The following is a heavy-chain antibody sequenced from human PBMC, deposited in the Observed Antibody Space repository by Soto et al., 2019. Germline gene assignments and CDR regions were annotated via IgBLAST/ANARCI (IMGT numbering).Heavy chain of an antibody. D-gene: IGHD6-13*01. Sequence: SETLSLTCTFSGGSISSSSYYWGWIRQPPGKGLEWIGSIYYSGSTYYNPSLKSRVTISVDTSKNQFSLKLSSVTAADTAVYYCASPHSSSWYLGYYYGMDVWGQGTTVTVSS. V-gene: IGHV4-39*01. CDR3: ASPHSSSWYLGYYYGMDV. CDR1: GGSISSSSYY. J-gene: IGHJ6*02. CDR2: IYYSGST.